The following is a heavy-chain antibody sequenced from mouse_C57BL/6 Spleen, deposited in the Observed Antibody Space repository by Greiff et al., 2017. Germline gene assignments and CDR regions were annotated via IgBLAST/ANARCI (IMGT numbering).Heavy chain of an antibody. CDR3: AISITAAFDY. Sequence: VQLQQSGPELVKPGASVKISCKASGYTFTDYYMNWVKQSHGKSLEWIGDINPNNGGTSYNQKFKVKATLTVDKSSSTAYMELRSLTSEDSAVYYCAISITAAFDYWGQGTTLTVSS. V-gene: IGHV1-26*01. CDR1: GYTFTDYY. D-gene: IGHD1-2*01. CDR2: INPNNGGT. J-gene: IGHJ2*01.